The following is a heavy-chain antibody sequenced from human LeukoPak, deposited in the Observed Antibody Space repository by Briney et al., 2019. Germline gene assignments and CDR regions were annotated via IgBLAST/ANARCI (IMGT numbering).Heavy chain of an antibody. CDR2: ISYDGSNK. D-gene: IGHD6-13*01. J-gene: IGHJ4*02. CDR1: GFTFSSYG. V-gene: IGHV3-30*18. Sequence: HTGRSLRLSCAASGFTFSSYGMHWVRQAPGKGLEGVAVISYDGSNKYYADSVPGRFTISTANYKNTLYLQMTSLSAEDTAVYYCAKGATFIAAAGRPDYWGQGTLVTVSS. CDR3: AKGATFIAAAGRPDY.